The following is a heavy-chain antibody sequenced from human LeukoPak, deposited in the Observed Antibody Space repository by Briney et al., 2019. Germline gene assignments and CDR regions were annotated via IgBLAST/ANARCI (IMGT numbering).Heavy chain of an antibody. D-gene: IGHD6-13*01. V-gene: IGHV3-43D*03. CDR1: GFTFNDYA. CDR2: ISWDSGNT. Sequence: PGESLRLSCAASGFTFNDYAMHWVRQAPGKGLEWVSLISWDSGNTYYADSVKGRFTISRDNSKNSLSLQMNSLRAEDTALYYCAKGPGAAVGKRYIQHWGQGTLVTVSS. CDR3: AKGPGAAVGKRYIQH. J-gene: IGHJ1*01.